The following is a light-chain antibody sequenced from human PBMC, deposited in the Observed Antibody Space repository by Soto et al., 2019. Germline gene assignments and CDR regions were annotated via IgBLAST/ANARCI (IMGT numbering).Light chain of an antibody. CDR2: DVG. CDR1: SSDVGGYNY. CDR3: ISYTGSSTSYV. J-gene: IGLJ1*01. V-gene: IGLV2-11*01. Sequence: QSALTQPRSVSGSPGQSVTISCTGTSSDVGGYNYVSWYQQHPGKAPKLMIYDVGKRPSGVPDRFSGSKSDNTASLTISGLQAEDEADYYCISYTGSSTSYVFGSGTKLTVL.